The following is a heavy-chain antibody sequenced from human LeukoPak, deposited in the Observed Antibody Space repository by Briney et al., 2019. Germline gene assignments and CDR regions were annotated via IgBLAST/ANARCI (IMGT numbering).Heavy chain of an antibody. Sequence: GGSLRLSCAASGFTFSRYGMHWVRQTPEKGLEGLAVISLDGSNKYYAESLKGRFTISRDNSKNTLYLQVNSLRPDDAAVYYWAKDQTEVAGSFDYWGQGTLVTVSA. CDR3: AKDQTEVAGSFDY. CDR2: ISLDGSNK. D-gene: IGHD6-19*01. V-gene: IGHV3-30*18. CDR1: GFTFSRYG. J-gene: IGHJ4*02.